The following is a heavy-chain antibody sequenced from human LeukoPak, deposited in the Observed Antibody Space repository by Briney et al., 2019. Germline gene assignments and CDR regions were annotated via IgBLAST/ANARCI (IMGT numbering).Heavy chain of an antibody. V-gene: IGHV3-21*01. D-gene: IGHD4-17*01. Sequence: PGGSLRLSCAASGFTLSSYSMNWVRQAPGKGLEWVSSISSSSSYIYYADSVKGRFTISRDNAKNSLYLQMNSLRAEDTAVYYCARDESMTTVTTKPWGQGTLVTVSS. CDR1: GFTLSSYS. CDR2: ISSSSSYI. J-gene: IGHJ5*02. CDR3: ARDESMTTVTTKP.